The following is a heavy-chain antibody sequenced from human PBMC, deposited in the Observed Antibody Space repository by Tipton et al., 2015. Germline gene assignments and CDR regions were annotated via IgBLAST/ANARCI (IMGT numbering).Heavy chain of an antibody. CDR1: GGSISSGDHY. CDR2: IYHSGST. V-gene: IGHV4-30-4*02. J-gene: IGHJ3*02. Sequence: TLSLTCTVSGGSISSGDHYWSWIRQPPGKGLEWIGFIYHSGSTYYNPSLKSRATISVDTSKNQFSLKLSSVTAADTAVYYCARGTKWLLLLKAFDIWGQGTMVTVSS. D-gene: IGHD3-22*01. CDR3: ARGTKWLLLLKAFDI.